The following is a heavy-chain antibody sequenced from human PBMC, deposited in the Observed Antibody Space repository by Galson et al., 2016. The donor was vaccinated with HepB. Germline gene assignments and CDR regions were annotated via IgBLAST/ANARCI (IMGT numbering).Heavy chain of an antibody. CDR1: GFTFSSSA. V-gene: IGHV3-23*01. D-gene: IGHD3-22*01. Sequence: SLRLSCAASGFTFSSSAMSWVRQAPGKGLEWVSAISSGGGSTHSADSVQGRFSISRDNSKNTLYLQMNSLRAEDTAVYYCAKPASDQNEYSDSAQYFDHWGQGTLVTVSS. J-gene: IGHJ4*02. CDR2: ISSGGGST. CDR3: AKPASDQNEYSDSAQYFDH.